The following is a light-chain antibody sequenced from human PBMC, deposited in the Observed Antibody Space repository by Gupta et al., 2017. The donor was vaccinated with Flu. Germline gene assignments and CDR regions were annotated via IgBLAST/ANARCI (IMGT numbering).Light chain of an antibody. CDR1: RDISNF. CDR3: QEYFTAPTWT. CDR2: AAS. V-gene: IGKV1-27*01. J-gene: IGKJ1*01. Sequence: IRVTQSPSSLSASVGDRVTISCRASRDISNFLAWYQAKPGKVPKLLVYAASTLQSGVPSRFSASGSGAGFALTISSLQPEDVATYYCQEYFTAPTWTFGQGTKVEIK.